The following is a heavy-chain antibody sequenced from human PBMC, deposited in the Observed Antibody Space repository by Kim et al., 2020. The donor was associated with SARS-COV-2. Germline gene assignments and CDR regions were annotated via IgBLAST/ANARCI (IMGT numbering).Heavy chain of an antibody. D-gene: IGHD2-2*01. Sequence: SVKGRYTMTRDHSKNTLYMQKNSLRAEDTAVYYCAKDTTVVVVPAASLDCWGQGTLVTISS. J-gene: IGHJ4*02. V-gene: IGHV3-30*02. CDR3: AKDTTVVVVPAASLDC.